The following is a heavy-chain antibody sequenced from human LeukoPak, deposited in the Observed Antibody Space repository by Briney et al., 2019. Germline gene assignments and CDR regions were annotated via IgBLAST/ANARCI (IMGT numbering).Heavy chain of an antibody. Sequence: SETLSLTCAVYGGSFSGYYWSWIRQPPGKGLEWIGYIYHSGSTYYNPSLKSRVTISVDRSKNQFSLKLSSVTAADTAVYYCARGGQQLDFDYWGQGTLVTVSS. D-gene: IGHD6-13*01. CDR1: GGSFSGYY. V-gene: IGHV4-34*01. J-gene: IGHJ4*02. CDR3: ARGGQQLDFDY. CDR2: IYHSGST.